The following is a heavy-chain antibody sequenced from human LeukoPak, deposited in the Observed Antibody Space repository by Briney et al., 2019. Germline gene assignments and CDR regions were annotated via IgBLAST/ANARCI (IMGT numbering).Heavy chain of an antibody. Sequence: SETLSLTCTVSGGSISSYYWSWIRQPPGKGLEWIGYIYYSGSTNYDPSLKSRVTISVGTSKNQFSLKLSSVTAADTAVYYCARFMVRGVINWFDPWGQGALVTVSS. J-gene: IGHJ5*02. CDR1: GGSISSYY. CDR2: IYYSGST. V-gene: IGHV4-59*08. CDR3: ARFMVRGVINWFDP. D-gene: IGHD3-10*01.